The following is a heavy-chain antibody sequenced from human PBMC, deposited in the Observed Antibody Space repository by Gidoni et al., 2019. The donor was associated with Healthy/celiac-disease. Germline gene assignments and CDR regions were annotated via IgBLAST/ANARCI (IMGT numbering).Heavy chain of an antibody. Sequence: VQLVVSGGGVVQPGRFLRLSCAASRFTFSSYGMHWVRQAPGQGLEWVAVISDDGRNKYYADSVKGRFTISRDNSKNTLYLQMNSLRAEDTAVYYCAKDDCSGGSCPSYYYYGMDVWGQGTTVTVSS. V-gene: IGHV3-30*18. CDR3: AKDDCSGGSCPSYYYYGMDV. CDR1: RFTFSSYG. D-gene: IGHD2-15*01. CDR2: ISDDGRNK. J-gene: IGHJ6*02.